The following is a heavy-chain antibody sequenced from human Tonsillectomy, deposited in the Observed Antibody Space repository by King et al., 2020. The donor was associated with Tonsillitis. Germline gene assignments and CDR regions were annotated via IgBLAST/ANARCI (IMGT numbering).Heavy chain of an antibody. J-gene: IGHJ4*02. CDR1: GFTFSNYG. Sequence: QLVQSGGGVVQPGRSLRLSCAASGFTFSNYGMHWVRQAPGKGLEWVAVISHDASNKYYADSVKGRFTISRDNSKNTLYLQMNSLRAEDTAVYYCAKDLVAYSYGYVKIDYWGQGTLVTVSS. D-gene: IGHD5-18*01. V-gene: IGHV3-30*18. CDR2: ISHDASNK. CDR3: AKDLVAYSYGYVKIDY.